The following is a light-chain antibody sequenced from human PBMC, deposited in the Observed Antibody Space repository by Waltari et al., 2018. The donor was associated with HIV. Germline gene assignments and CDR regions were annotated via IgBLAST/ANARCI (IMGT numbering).Light chain of an antibody. CDR2: AVT. V-gene: IGLV2-23*02. Sequence: QSALTQPASVSGSPGQSITISCTGTSSDVASYTLVSWYQHHPGKAPKVMIYAVTKRPSGVSDRFSGSKAGNTASLTISGLQAEDEADYYCCSYAVTSTYVFGTGTKVTVL. CDR1: SSDVASYTL. J-gene: IGLJ1*01. CDR3: CSYAVTSTYV.